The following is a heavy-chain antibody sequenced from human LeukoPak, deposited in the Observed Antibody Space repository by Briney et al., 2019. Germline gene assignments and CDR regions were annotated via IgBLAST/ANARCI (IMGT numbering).Heavy chain of an antibody. J-gene: IGHJ5*02. CDR1: GLTFSDYY. D-gene: IGHD3-10*01. CDR3: ARDWVGHYGSGSGGDWFDP. V-gene: IGHV3-11*05. CDR2: ISSSGSYT. Sequence: GGSLRLSCAASGLTFSDYYMSWIRQAPGKGLEWVSYISSSGSYTNYADSVKGRFTISRDNAKNSLYLQMNSLRAEDTAVYYCARDWVGHYGSGSGGDWFDPWGQGTLVTVSS.